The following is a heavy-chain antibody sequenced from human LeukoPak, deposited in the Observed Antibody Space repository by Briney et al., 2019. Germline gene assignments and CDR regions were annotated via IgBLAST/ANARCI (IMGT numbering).Heavy chain of an antibody. V-gene: IGHV4-4*07. J-gene: IGHJ3*02. Sequence: PSETLSLTCTVSGGSIVSHYWNWIRQPAGRGLEWIGRFYASGTTNTSPSLKSRVAMSVDTSKNQFSLKLSSVTAADTAVYYCARGSRGDGAAFDIWGQGTMVTVSS. CDR1: GGSIVSHY. D-gene: IGHD7-27*01. CDR2: FYASGTT. CDR3: ARGSRGDGAAFDI.